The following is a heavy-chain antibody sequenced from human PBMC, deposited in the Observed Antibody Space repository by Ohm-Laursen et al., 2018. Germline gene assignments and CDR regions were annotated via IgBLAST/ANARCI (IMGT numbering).Heavy chain of an antibody. J-gene: IGHJ5*02. D-gene: IGHD6-13*01. V-gene: IGHV3-30*03. CDR3: ARLVAAAGGEYNWFDP. CDR1: GFTFSSYG. Sequence: SLRLSCAASGFTFSSYGMHWVRQAPGKGLEWVAVISYDGSNKYYADSVKGRFTISRDNSKNTLYLQMNSLRAEDTAVYYCARLVAAAGGEYNWFDPWGQGTLVTVSS. CDR2: ISYDGSNK.